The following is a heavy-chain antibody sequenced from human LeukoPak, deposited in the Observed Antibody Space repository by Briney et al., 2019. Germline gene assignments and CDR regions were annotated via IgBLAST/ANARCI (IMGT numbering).Heavy chain of an antibody. CDR3: AELGITMIGGV. J-gene: IGHJ6*04. D-gene: IGHD3-10*02. CDR2: IKQDGSGK. V-gene: IGHV3-7*01. CDR1: GFTFSRYW. Sequence: GGSLRLSCAASGFTFSRYWMSWVRQAPGKGLEWVANIKQDGSGKYYVDSVKGRSTISRDNAKNSLYLQMNSLRAEDTAVYYCAELGITMIGGVWGKGTTVTISS.